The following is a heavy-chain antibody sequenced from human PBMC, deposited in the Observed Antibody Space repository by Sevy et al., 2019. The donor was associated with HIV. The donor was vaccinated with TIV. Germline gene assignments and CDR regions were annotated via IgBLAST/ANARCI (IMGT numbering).Heavy chain of an antibody. Sequence: GGSLRLSCEASGFTVSGNYMAWVRLAPGKGLEWVSLIDSGGSTYYADSVKGRCTISRDNAKNTLYLQMNPLRAEDTAVYFCARDRYYDASGYYYDYYGMDVWGQGTTVTVSS. CDR3: ARDRYYDASGYYYDYYGMDV. J-gene: IGHJ6*02. CDR1: GFTVSGNY. D-gene: IGHD3-22*01. V-gene: IGHV3-66*01. CDR2: IDSGGST.